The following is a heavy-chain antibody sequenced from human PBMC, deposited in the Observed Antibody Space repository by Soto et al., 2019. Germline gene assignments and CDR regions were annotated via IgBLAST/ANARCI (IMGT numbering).Heavy chain of an antibody. CDR3: AKDLDEYSSAIDF. V-gene: IGHV3-23*04. Sequence: EVQLVESGGGVVQPGGSLRLSCVGSGFSFRKYAMNWVRQAPGKGLEWVSGISGSGGSGRGFYADPVKGRFTISRDNSKNTMYLEMNSLRAEDTAVYYCAKDLDEYSSAIDFWGQGTLVTVSS. CDR2: ISGSGGSGRG. CDR1: GFSFRKYA. J-gene: IGHJ4*02. D-gene: IGHD6-25*01.